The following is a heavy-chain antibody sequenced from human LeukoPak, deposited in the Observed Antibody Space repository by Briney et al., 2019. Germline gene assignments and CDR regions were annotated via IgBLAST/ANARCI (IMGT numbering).Heavy chain of an antibody. CDR1: GGTFSSYA. CDR2: IIPIFGTA. CDR3: ASGPIAAAGGPWFDP. Sequence: SVRVSCKASGGTFSSYAISWVRQAPGQGLEWMGGIIPIFGTANYAQKFQGRVTITTDESTSTAYMELSSLRSEVTAVYYCASGPIAAAGGPWFDPWGQGTLVTVSS. V-gene: IGHV1-69*05. D-gene: IGHD6-13*01. J-gene: IGHJ5*02.